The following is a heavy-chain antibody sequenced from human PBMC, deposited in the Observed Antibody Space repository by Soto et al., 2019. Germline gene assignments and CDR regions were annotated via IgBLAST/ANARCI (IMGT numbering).Heavy chain of an antibody. CDR1: GGTFSSYT. Sequence: SVKVSCKASGGTFSSYTISWVRQAPGQGLEWMGRIIPILGIANYAQKFQGRVTITADKSTSTAYMELSSLRSEDTAVYYCAREAVVVNRYFDYWGQGTLVTVSS. V-gene: IGHV1-69*04. CDR2: IIPILGIA. J-gene: IGHJ4*02. CDR3: AREAVVVNRYFDY. D-gene: IGHD3-22*01.